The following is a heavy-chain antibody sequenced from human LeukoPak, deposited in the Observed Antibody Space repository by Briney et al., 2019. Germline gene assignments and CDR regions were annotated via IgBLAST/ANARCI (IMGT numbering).Heavy chain of an antibody. Sequence: GGSLRLSCAASGFTFSSYSMNWVRQAPGKGLEWVSSISSSSSYIYYADSVKGRFTISRDNAKNSLYLQMNSLRAEDTAVYYCARDRAVAGAHWFDPWGQGTLVTVSS. CDR1: GFTFSSYS. J-gene: IGHJ5*02. V-gene: IGHV3-21*01. CDR3: ARDRAVAGAHWFDP. CDR2: ISSSSSYI. D-gene: IGHD6-19*01.